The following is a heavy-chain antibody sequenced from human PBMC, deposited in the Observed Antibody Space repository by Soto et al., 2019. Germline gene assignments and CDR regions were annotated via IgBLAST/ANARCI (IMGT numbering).Heavy chain of an antibody. D-gene: IGHD3-22*01. Sequence: PGGSLGLSCAGSGLALSNAWINWVLRAPEKGMEWVGRIKSKALGGTTDFAAPVRGRFAITRDDSRNMAYMQMNSLNTEDTAVYYCTTDSYCTMIEVRFDYWGHGTLVTVSS. V-gene: IGHV3-15*07. CDR3: TTDSYCTMIEVRFDY. CDR2: IKSKALGGTT. J-gene: IGHJ4*01. CDR1: GLALSNAW.